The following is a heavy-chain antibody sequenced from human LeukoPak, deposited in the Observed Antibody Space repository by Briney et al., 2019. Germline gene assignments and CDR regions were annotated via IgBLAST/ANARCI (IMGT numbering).Heavy chain of an antibody. CDR2: MNPNSGDT. V-gene: IGHV1-8*01. J-gene: IGHJ6*02. Sequence: ASGKVSCKASGYTFTSYAINWVRQATGQGLEWMGGMNPNSGDTGYAQKVQGRGTMTRNTSISTAYIDLSSPRSEDTDMYYSASGGAGSSAPPYYYGMDVWGQGTPVTVSS. D-gene: IGHD3-10*01. CDR3: ASGGAGSSAPPYYYGMDV. CDR1: GYTFTSYA.